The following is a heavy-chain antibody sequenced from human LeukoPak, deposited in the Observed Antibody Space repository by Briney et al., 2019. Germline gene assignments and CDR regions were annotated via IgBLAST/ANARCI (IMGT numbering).Heavy chain of an antibody. CDR3: AREDCSGGSCHFDY. CDR1: GFTFSSYE. Sequence: GESLKISCAASGFTFSSYEMNWVRQAPGKGLEWVSYISSSGSTIYYADSVKGRFTISRDNAKNSLYLQMNSLRAEDTAVYYCAREDCSGGSCHFDYWGQGTLVTVSS. CDR2: ISSSGSTI. D-gene: IGHD2-15*01. J-gene: IGHJ4*02. V-gene: IGHV3-48*03.